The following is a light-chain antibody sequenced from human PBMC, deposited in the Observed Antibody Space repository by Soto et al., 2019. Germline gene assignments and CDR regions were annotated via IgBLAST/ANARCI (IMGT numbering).Light chain of an antibody. CDR1: QRISTW. Sequence: IQKTQSPSTLSASIGDRVTITCRASQRISTWLAWYQQKPGKAPKLLIYAASSLQSGVPSRFSASGSGTDFTLTISSLQPEDVATYYCQQSYSTPITFGQGTRVEIK. V-gene: IGKV1-39*01. CDR3: QQSYSTPIT. CDR2: AAS. J-gene: IGKJ5*01.